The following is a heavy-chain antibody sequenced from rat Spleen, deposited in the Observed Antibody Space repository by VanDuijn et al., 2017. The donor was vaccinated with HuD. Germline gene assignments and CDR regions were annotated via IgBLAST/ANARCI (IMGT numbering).Heavy chain of an antibody. J-gene: IGHJ2*01. CDR1: GFTFSSFP. CDR2: ISLDGGRN. Sequence: EVQLVESDGGLVQPGRSLKLSCAASGFTFSSFPMAWVRQAPTKGLEWVATISLDGGRNFYRDSVKGRFTISRDNAKSTLSLQMDSLRSEDTATYYCVRHGYTRYYFDYWGQGVMVTVSS. V-gene: IGHV5-29*01. CDR3: VRHGYTRYYFDY. D-gene: IGHD1-9*01.